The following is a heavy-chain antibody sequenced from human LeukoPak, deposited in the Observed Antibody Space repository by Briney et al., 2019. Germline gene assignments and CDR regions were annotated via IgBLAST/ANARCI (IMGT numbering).Heavy chain of an antibody. V-gene: IGHV1-2*02. J-gene: IGHJ4*02. CDR1: GYTFTGYY. Sequence: ASVKVSCKASGYTFTGYYMHWVRQAPGQGLEWMGWINPNSGGTNYAQKFQGRVTMTRDTSISTAYMELSRLRSDDTAVYYCARELIKWEPLYPDYWGQGTLVTVSS. CDR3: ARELIKWEPLYPDY. CDR2: INPNSGGT. D-gene: IGHD1-26*01.